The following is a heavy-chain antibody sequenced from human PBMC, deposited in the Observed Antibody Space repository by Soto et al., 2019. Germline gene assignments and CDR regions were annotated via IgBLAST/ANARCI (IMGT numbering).Heavy chain of an antibody. CDR3: ARDARLDSVAGTWGWFDP. V-gene: IGHV4-59*01. Sequence: ASDTLSLTCTVSGGSISIYYWSWIRQPPGKGLEWIEYIYYSGSTNYNPSLKSRVTISVDTSKNQFSLKLSSVTAADTAVYYCARDARLDSVAGTWGWFDPWGQGTLVTVSS. D-gene: IGHD6-19*01. J-gene: IGHJ5*02. CDR1: GGSISIYY. CDR2: IYYSGST.